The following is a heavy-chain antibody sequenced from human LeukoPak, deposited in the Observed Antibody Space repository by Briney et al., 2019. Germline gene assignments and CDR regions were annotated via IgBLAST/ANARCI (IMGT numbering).Heavy chain of an antibody. CDR1: GYTFTGYY. D-gene: IGHD5-18*01. J-gene: IGHJ6*02. CDR3: ARGAVGQLWSLDV. Sequence: GASVTVSCKASGYTFTGYYMHWVRQAPGQGLEWIGWINPNSGGTNYAQKFQGRVTMTRDTSISTAYMELSRLRSDDTAVYYCARGAVGQLWSLDVWGQGTTVTVSS. V-gene: IGHV1-2*02. CDR2: INPNSGGT.